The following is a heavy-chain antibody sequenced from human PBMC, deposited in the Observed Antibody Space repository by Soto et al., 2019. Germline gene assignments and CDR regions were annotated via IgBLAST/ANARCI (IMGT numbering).Heavy chain of an antibody. CDR2: IKHDGSEK. CDR1: GVTFSNYC. J-gene: IGHJ4*02. Sequence: GGSLRLSCVVSGVTFSNYCMGWVRQTPGRGLEWVANIKHDGSEKAYVASVKGRFTISRDNAKNSLYLQMNSLSADDTAVYYCAGLWTTYWGYFDYWGQGALVTVSS. V-gene: IGHV3-7*01. CDR3: AGLWTTYWGYFDY. D-gene: IGHD7-27*01.